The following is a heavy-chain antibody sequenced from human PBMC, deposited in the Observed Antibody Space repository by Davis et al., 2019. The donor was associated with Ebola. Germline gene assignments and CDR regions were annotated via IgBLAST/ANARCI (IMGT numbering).Heavy chain of an antibody. Sequence: MPSETLSLTCTVSGGSINSYYWSWIRQPPGKGLEWIGYIYYSGSTNYNPSLKSRVTISVDTSKNQFSLKLSSVTAADTAVYYCARREHNWNYFDYWGQGTLVTVSS. CDR2: IYYSGST. CDR1: GGSINSYY. V-gene: IGHV4-59*01. D-gene: IGHD1-20*01. J-gene: IGHJ4*02. CDR3: ARREHNWNYFDY.